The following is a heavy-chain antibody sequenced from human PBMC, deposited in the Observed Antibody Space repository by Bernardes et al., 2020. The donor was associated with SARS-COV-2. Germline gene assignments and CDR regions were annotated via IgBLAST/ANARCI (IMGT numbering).Heavy chain of an antibody. CDR2: FDPEDGET. CDR3: ATGPMVRGVITGGWFDP. Sequence: SFKVACKVSGYTLTELSMHWVRQAPGKGLEWMGGFDPEDGETIYAQKFQGRVTMTEDTSTDTAYMELSSLRSEDTAVYYCATGPMVRGVITGGWFDPWGQGTLVTVSS. CDR1: GYTLTELS. V-gene: IGHV1-24*01. D-gene: IGHD3-10*01. J-gene: IGHJ5*02.